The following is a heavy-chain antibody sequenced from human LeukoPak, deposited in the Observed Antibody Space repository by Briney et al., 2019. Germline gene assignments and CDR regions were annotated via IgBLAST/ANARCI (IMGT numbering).Heavy chain of an antibody. CDR1: GFTFSSYW. Sequence: GGSLRLSCAASGFTFSSYWMSWVRQAPGEGLEWMANIKYDGSEKGYVDSVKGRFTISRDNAKNSLYLQMDSLRAEDTAVYYCGRGSVIELDFRGQGTLVTVSS. J-gene: IGHJ4*02. V-gene: IGHV3-7*01. CDR2: IKYDGSEK. D-gene: IGHD2-21*01. CDR3: GRGSVIELDF.